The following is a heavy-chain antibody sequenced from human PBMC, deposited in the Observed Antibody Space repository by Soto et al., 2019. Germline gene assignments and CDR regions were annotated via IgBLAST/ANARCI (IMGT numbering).Heavy chain of an antibody. V-gene: IGHV4-59*08. J-gene: IGHJ5*02. CDR1: GGSISSYY. D-gene: IGHD3-10*01. CDR2: IYHSGTT. CDR3: ARRIVVRGEGWFDP. Sequence: QVQLQESGPGLVNPSETLSLTCTVSGGSISSYYWSWIRQPPGKGLEWIGYIYHSGTTTYNPSLKSRVTISVDTFKKQFSLKLGSVTAADTVVYYCARRIVVRGEGWFDPWGQGTLVTVSS.